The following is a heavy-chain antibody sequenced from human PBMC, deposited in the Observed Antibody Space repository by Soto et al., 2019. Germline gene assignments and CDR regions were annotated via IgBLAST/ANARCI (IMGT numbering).Heavy chain of an antibody. CDR3: ARDVGLDSDDFFAY. CDR1: GFTFTSYG. V-gene: IGHV3-23*01. D-gene: IGHD3-9*01. CDR2: IRGDGGQT. Sequence: GSLRLSCTASGFTFTSYGMGWVRQAPGKGLQWVSTIRGDGGQTHYTDSVKGRFSISRDNSKNTVYLQMDSLRAEDTAMYFCARDVGLDSDDFFAYWGQGTQVTVSS. J-gene: IGHJ4*02.